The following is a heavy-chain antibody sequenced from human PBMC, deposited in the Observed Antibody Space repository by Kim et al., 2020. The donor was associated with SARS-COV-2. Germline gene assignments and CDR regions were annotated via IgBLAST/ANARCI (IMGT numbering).Heavy chain of an antibody. J-gene: IGHJ3*02. CDR2: IRSKANNYAT. D-gene: IGHD3-16*01. CDR1: GFSFSDSS. CDR3: ARSPPYYETYWDAFDI. V-gene: IGHV3-73*01. Sequence: GGSLRLSCAASGFSFSDSSVHWVRQASGRGLEWVGRIRSKANNYATEYAVSVRGRFTMSRDESKNTAYLQMNSLKTEDTALYYCARSPPYYETYWDAFDIWGRGKMVTVSS.